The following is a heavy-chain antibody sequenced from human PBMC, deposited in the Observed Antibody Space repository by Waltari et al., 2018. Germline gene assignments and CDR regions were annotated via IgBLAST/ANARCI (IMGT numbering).Heavy chain of an antibody. CDR1: GYSISSGYY. CDR2: IYHSGST. Sequence: GLEKPSETLSLTCAVSGYSISSGYYWGWIRQPPGKGLEWVGRIYHSGSTYYNPALKSRVTISVDTSKNQFSLKLSSVTAADTAVYYCARLLNGAFDFWGQGTMVTVSS. J-gene: IGHJ3*01. D-gene: IGHD2-8*01. V-gene: IGHV4-38-2*01. CDR3: ARLLNGAFDF.